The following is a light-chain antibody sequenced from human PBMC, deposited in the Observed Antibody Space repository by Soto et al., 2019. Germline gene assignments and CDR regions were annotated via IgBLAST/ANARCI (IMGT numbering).Light chain of an antibody. CDR1: QSISNH. Sequence: DIQMTQSPSPLSASVGDRVTITCRANQSISNHLNWYQQKPGKAPNLLIYAASSLQSGVPSWFCCSRSVTDFALNISCLHWEKLETYYSQQENVYPATCGEGT. CDR2: AAS. V-gene: IGKV1-39*01. J-gene: IGKJ1*01. CDR3: QQENVYPAT.